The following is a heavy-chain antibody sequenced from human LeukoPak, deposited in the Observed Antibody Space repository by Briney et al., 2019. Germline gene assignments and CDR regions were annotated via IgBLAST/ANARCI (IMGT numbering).Heavy chain of an antibody. V-gene: IGHV3-7*04. D-gene: IGHD6-13*01. Sequence: GGSLRLSCAASGFSFDIYWMAWVRQAPGRGLEWVANIKQDGSEKYYVDSVKGRFTLSRDNAKNSVDLQMNSLRADDTAVYYCARVAAAVPDSWGQGTLVTVSS. CDR3: ARVAAAVPDS. CDR1: GFSFDIYW. J-gene: IGHJ5*01. CDR2: IKQDGSEK.